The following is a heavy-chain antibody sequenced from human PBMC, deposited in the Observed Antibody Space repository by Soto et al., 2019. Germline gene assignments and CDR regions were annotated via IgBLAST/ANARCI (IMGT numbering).Heavy chain of an antibody. J-gene: IGHJ4*02. V-gene: IGHV3-30*03. Sequence: GGSLRLSCAASGFTFSGYGMHWVRQAPGKGLEWVAVISNDGINKYYGDSVKGRFTISRDNSKNTLYLQMNSLRAEDTAVYYCARDLWFGDRGLTNYWGQGTLVTVSS. CDR3: ARDLWFGDRGLTNY. D-gene: IGHD3-10*01. CDR1: GFTFSGYG. CDR2: ISNDGINK.